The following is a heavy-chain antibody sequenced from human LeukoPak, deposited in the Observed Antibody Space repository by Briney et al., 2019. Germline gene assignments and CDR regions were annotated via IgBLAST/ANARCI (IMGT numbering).Heavy chain of an antibody. D-gene: IGHD1-7*01. CDR1: GYTFTGYY. V-gene: IGHV1-2*02. J-gene: IGHJ4*02. CDR2: INPNSGGT. Sequence: ASVKVSCKASGYTFTGYYMHWVRQAPGQGLEWMGWINPNSGGTNYAQKFQGRVTMTRDTSISTAYMELSRLRSDDTAVYYCARVGNWNYDEVYFDYWGQGTLVTVSS. CDR3: ARVGNWNYDEVYFDY.